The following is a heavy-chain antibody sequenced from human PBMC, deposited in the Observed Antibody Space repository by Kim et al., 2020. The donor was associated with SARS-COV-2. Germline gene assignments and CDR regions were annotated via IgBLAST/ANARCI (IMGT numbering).Heavy chain of an antibody. J-gene: IGHJ6*03. D-gene: IGHD5-12*01. CDR3: ARSEKLANYYYYYMDV. V-gene: IGHV4-30-2*04. Sequence: LKSLVTISVDTSKNQFSLKLSSVTAADTAVYYCARSEKLANYYYYYMDVWGKGTTVTVSS.